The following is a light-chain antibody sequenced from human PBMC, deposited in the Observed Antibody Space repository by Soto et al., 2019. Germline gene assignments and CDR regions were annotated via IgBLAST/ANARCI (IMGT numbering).Light chain of an antibody. J-gene: IGKJ2*01. CDR2: TAS. CDR3: QQSYNFPYT. CDR1: QSISTY. Sequence: DIQMTQSPSSLSASVGDRVTITCRASQSISTYLNWYQQTPGKAPKLLIYTASSLQSGVSSRFSGSGSVTDFTLTISSLQPEDFATYYCQQSYNFPYTFGQGTKLEIK. V-gene: IGKV1-39*01.